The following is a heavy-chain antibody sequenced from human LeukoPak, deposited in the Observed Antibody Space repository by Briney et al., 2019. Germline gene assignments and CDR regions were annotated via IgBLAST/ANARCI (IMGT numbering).Heavy chain of an antibody. CDR1: GFTFSDHF. CDR2: IRNKPNTYST. V-gene: IGHV3-72*01. J-gene: IGHJ5*02. CDR3: VSGYCSGANCYSSPGWFDP. D-gene: IGHD2-15*01. Sequence: GGSLRLSCAASGFTFSDHFMDWVRQAPGRGLEWVGRIRNKPNTYSTDYAASVKGRFTISRDDSQNSLSLQMNSLNTDDTAVYFCVSGYCSGANCYSSPGWFDPWGQGTLVTVSS.